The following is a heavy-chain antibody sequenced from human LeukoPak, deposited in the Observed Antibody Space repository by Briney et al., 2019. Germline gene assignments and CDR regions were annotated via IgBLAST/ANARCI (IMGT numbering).Heavy chain of an antibody. CDR2: MKEGEREI. Sequence: GALKLSFWASGFPYNSQRMSWGRPAPGKGLGWVGSMKEGEREISYWASVKGRFTIPRDNPKNSLYLQMNSLRAEDTAVYYCARGGATGGRFENWGQGTLVTVSS. CDR1: GFPYNSQR. D-gene: IGHD1-26*01. V-gene: IGHV3-7*01. J-gene: IGHJ4*02. CDR3: ARGGATGGRFEN.